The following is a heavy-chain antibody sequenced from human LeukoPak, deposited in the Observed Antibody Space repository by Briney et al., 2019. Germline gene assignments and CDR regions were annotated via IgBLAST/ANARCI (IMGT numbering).Heavy chain of an antibody. V-gene: IGHV3-33*06. CDR2: IWYDGSNK. CDR3: AKDGAMYSSGWYEGGYFDC. CDR1: GFTFSSYG. D-gene: IGHD6-19*01. Sequence: GGSLRLSCAASGFTFSSYGMHWVRQAPGKGLEWVAVIWYDGSNKYYADSVKGRFTISRDNSKNTLYLQMNSLRAEDTAVYYCAKDGAMYSSGWYEGGYFDCWGQGTLVTVST. J-gene: IGHJ4*02.